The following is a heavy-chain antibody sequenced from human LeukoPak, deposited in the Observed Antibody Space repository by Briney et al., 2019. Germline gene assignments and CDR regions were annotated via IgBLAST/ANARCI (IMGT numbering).Heavy chain of an antibody. V-gene: IGHV1-2*02. J-gene: IGHJ3*02. Sequence: GASVKVSCKASGYTFTDHYMHWVRQASGQGLEWMGWINPNSGGTNYAQKFQGRVTMTRDTSISTAYMELSRLRSDDTAVYYCARNYDSLTDDAFDIWGQGTMVTVSS. D-gene: IGHD3-16*01. CDR2: INPNSGGT. CDR1: GYTFTDHY. CDR3: ARNYDSLTDDAFDI.